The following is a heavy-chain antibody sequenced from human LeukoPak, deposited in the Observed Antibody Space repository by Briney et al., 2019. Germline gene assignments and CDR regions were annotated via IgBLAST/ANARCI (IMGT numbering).Heavy chain of an antibody. CDR2: IYYSGST. CDR1: GGSISSSSYY. Sequence: SETLSLTCTVSGGSISSSSYYWGWIRQPPGKGLEWIGSIYYSGSTYYNPSLKSRVTISVDTSKNQFSLKLSSVTAADTAVYYCARTTEGGYTYGYFYYYNMDVWGKGTTVTISS. V-gene: IGHV4-39*01. D-gene: IGHD5-18*01. CDR3: ARTTEGGYTYGYFYYYNMDV. J-gene: IGHJ6*03.